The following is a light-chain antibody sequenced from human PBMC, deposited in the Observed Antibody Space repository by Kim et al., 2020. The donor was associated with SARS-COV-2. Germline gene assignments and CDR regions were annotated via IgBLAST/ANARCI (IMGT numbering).Light chain of an antibody. V-gene: IGKV4-1*01. CDR1: QSVLYSSNNKNY. CDR3: QQYYSTLYT. J-gene: IGKJ2*01. Sequence: DIVMTQSPDSLAVYLGEWATINCKSSQSVLYSSNNKNYLAWYQQKPGQPPKLLIYWASTRESGVPDRFSGSGSGTDFTLTISSLQAEDVAVYYCQQYYSTLYTFGQGTKLEI. CDR2: WAS.